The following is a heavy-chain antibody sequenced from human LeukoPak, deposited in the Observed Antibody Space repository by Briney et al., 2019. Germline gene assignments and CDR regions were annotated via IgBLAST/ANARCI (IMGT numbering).Heavy chain of an antibody. D-gene: IGHD3-22*01. J-gene: IGHJ4*02. CDR1: GFTFSSYS. V-gene: IGHV3-21*01. Sequence: GGSLRLSCAASGFTFSSYSMNWVRQAPGKGLEWVSSISSSSSYIYYADSVKGRFTISRDNAKNSLYLQMNSLRAEDTAVYYCARDGAYYYDSSGYPHYFDYWGQGTLVTVSS. CDR3: ARDGAYYYDSSGYPHYFDY. CDR2: ISSSSSYI.